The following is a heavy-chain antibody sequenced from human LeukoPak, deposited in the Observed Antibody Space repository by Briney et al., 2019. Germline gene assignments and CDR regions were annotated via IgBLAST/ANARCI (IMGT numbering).Heavy chain of an antibody. Sequence: ASVKVSCKASGYTFTSYDINWVRQATGQGLEWMGWMNPNSGGTNYAQKFQGWVTMTRDTSISTAYMELSRLRSDDTAVYYCARAPSYGDYESGSNAFDIWGQGTMVTVSS. CDR2: MNPNSGGT. D-gene: IGHD4-17*01. J-gene: IGHJ3*02. CDR1: GYTFTSYD. CDR3: ARAPSYGDYESGSNAFDI. V-gene: IGHV1-2*04.